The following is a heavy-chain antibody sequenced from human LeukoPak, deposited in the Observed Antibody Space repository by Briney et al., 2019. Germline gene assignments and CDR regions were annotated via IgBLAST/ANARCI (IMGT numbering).Heavy chain of an antibody. CDR2: IYYSGST. D-gene: IGHD3-22*01. J-gene: IGHJ4*02. V-gene: IGHV4-39*07. Sequence: SETLSLTCTVSGGSISSSSYYWGWIRQPPGKGLEWIGSIYYSGSTYYNPSLKSRVTISVDTSKNQFSLKLSSVTAADTAVYYCAREDYDSSGYSGYWGQGTLVTVSS. CDR1: GGSISSSSYY. CDR3: AREDYDSSGYSGY.